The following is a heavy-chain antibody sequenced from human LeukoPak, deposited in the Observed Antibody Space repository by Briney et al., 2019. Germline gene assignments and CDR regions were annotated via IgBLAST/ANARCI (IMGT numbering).Heavy chain of an antibody. CDR2: IYHSGST. V-gene: IGHV4-30-2*01. Sequence: SETLSLTCAVSGGTISRVGYSWRWNRHPPGKGLEWIGYIYHSGSTYYNPSLKSRVTISVDRSKHQFSLKLSSVTAADTAVYYWARATQLWLQGGFDYWGEATLVTVSS. J-gene: IGHJ4*02. CDR3: ARATQLWLQGGFDY. D-gene: IGHD5-18*01. CDR1: GGTISRVGYS.